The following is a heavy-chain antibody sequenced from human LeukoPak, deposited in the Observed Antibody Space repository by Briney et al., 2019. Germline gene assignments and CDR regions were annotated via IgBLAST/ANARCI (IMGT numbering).Heavy chain of an antibody. CDR2: INTSGTT. CDR1: GGSISGYY. V-gene: IGHV4-4*07. D-gene: IGHD1-26*01. Sequence: SETLSLTCTVSGGSISGYYWSWIRQPAGKRLEWIGRINTSGTTHYNPSLNSRVTMSVDTSKNQFSLKLTSVTAADTALYYCARNVGYNWFDPRGQGTLVTVSS. J-gene: IGHJ5*02. CDR3: ARNVGYNWFDP.